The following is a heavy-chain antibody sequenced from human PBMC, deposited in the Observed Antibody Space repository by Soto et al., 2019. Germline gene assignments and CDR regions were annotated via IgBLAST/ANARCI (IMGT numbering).Heavy chain of an antibody. Sequence: QVQLVESGGGVVQPGRSLRLSCAASGFSFSDYGMHWVRQAPGKGLEWVALIYYDGSNEHYADSVQGRFTISRDNSKNTLYLQMNSLRAEDTAVYYCARDRGSDSDAFHIWGQGTVVAVSS. J-gene: IGHJ3*02. CDR2: IYYDGSNE. CDR1: GFSFSDYG. V-gene: IGHV3-33*08. CDR3: ARDRGSDSDAFHI. D-gene: IGHD1-26*01.